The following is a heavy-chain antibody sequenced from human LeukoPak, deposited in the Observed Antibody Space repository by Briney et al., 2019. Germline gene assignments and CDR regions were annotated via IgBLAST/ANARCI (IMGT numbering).Heavy chain of an antibody. J-gene: IGHJ4*02. D-gene: IGHD3-22*01. CDR2: IYPGDSDT. Sequence: GESLKISCKGSGYSFTSYWIGWVRQMPGKGLEWMGIIYPGDSDTRYSPSFQGQVTISADKSISTAYLQWSSLKASDTAMYYCARSGRGTYYYDSSGYSGYFDYWGLGTLVTVSS. CDR3: ARSGRGTYYYDSSGYSGYFDY. V-gene: IGHV5-51*01. CDR1: GYSFTSYW.